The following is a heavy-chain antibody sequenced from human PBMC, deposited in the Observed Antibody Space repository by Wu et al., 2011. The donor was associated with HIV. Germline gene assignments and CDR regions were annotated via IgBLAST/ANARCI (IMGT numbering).Heavy chain of an antibody. CDR1: GGTFSSYA. J-gene: IGHJ4*02. CDR2: MNPNSGNT. V-gene: IGHV1-8*03. CDR3: AMGPQPTSSWYLNAFDY. Sequence: QVQLVQSGPEVKKPGSSVKVSCKASGGTFSSYAISWVRQATGQGLEWMGWMNPNSGNTGYAHKFKGRVTITRDISISTAYMELSSLRSEDTAVYYCAMGPQPTSSWYLNAFDYWGQGTLVTVSS. D-gene: IGHD6-13*01.